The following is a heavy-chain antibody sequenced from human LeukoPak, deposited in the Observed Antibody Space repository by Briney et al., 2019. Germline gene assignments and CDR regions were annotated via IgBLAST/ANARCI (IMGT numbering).Heavy chain of an antibody. V-gene: IGHV1-18*01. CDR3: ARDPDLHYYDSSGYYYVLDY. Sequence: VASVKVSCKASGYTFTSYGISWVRQAPGQGLEWMGWISAYNGNTNYAQKLQGRVTMTTDTSTSTAYMELRSLRSDDTAVYYCARDPDLHYYDSSGYYYVLDYWGQGTLVTVSS. J-gene: IGHJ4*02. CDR2: ISAYNGNT. CDR1: GYTFTSYG. D-gene: IGHD3-22*01.